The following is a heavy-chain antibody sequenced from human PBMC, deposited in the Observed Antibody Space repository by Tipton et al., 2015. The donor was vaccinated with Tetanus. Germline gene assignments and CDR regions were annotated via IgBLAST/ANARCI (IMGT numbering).Heavy chain of an antibody. CDR1: GGSISTYY. D-gene: IGHD3-3*01. CDR3: ARGAIFGVLTYRAFDI. CDR2: VHNSGST. V-gene: IGHV4-59*07. Sequence: TLSLTCTVSGGSISTYYWSWVRQPPGRGLEWIGNVHNSGSTKCSPSLRSRVTLSVDTSKNQFSLRLNSVSAADTAVYYCARGAIFGVLTYRAFDIWGQGTMVTVSS. J-gene: IGHJ3*02.